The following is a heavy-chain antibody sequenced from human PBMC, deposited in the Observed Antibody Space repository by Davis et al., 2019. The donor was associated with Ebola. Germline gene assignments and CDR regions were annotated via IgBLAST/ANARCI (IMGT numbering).Heavy chain of an antibody. V-gene: IGHV4-39*07. CDR3: ARDLTWSGYSYGMDV. Sequence: MPSETLSLTCTVSGGSISSSSYYWGWIRQPPGKGLEWIGSIYHSGSTNYNPSLKSRVTISVDKSKNQFSLKLSSVTAADTAVYYCARDLTWSGYSYGMDVWGQGTTVTVSS. J-gene: IGHJ6*02. D-gene: IGHD3-3*01. CDR1: GGSISSSSYY. CDR2: IYHSGST.